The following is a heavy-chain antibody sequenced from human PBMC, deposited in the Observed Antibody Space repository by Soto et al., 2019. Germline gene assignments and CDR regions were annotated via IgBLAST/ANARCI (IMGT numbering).Heavy chain of an antibody. CDR2: LCYDGSNK. V-gene: IGHV3-30*04. CDR1: GFTLSGYA. J-gene: IGHJ4*02. D-gene: IGHD3-22*01. CDR3: ARVWDYYDSSGYTANYFDY. Sequence: GGSLRLSCAASGFTLSGYAMDWVRQAPGKGLECVAVLCYDGSNKYYADSVKGRFTISRDNSKNTLYLQMNSLRAEDTAVFYCARVWDYYDSSGYTANYFDYWGQGTLVTVSS.